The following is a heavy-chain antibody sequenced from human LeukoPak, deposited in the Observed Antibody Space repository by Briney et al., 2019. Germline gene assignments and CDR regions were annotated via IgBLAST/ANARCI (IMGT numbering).Heavy chain of an antibody. CDR3: ARLSGSYYEADY. Sequence: GGSLRLSCAASGFTVGSSYMGWVRQAPGKGLEWVSVIYSGGSTYYADSMKGRFTLSRDNSKNTLYLQTNSLRAEDTAVYYCARLSGSYYEADYWGQGTLVTVSS. CDR2: IYSGGST. D-gene: IGHD1-26*01. V-gene: IGHV3-53*01. J-gene: IGHJ4*02. CDR1: GFTVGSSY.